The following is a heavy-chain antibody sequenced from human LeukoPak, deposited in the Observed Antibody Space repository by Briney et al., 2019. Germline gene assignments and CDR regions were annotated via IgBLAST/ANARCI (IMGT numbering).Heavy chain of an antibody. CDR2: FPGSGGNT. J-gene: IGHJ6*02. CDR3: AKAASSSWPSYYYGMDV. D-gene: IGHD6-13*01. V-gene: IGHV3-23*01. CDR1: GFIFRIYS. Sequence: PGGSLKLSCQPPGFIFRIYSRTWFPKPQGKGLDWVQVFPGSGGNTYYADSVKGRFTISKDNSKNTVYLQMSSLRVDDTAVYYCAKAASSSWPSYYYGMDVWGQGTTVTVSS.